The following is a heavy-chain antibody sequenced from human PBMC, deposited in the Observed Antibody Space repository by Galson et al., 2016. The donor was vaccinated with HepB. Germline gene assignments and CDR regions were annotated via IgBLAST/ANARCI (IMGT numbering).Heavy chain of an antibody. CDR3: AKDSDGGIAAAGTTFEA. CDR1: GFTLEDYA. J-gene: IGHJ5*02. Sequence: SLRLSCAASGFTLEDYAMHWVRQAPGKGLEWVSGINRNSHCVTYADSVKGRFTISRDNAKNSLYLQMDGLRGDDTALYYCAKDSDGGIAAAGTTFEAWGQGTLVAVSS. D-gene: IGHD6-25*01. V-gene: IGHV3-9*01. CDR2: INRNSHCV.